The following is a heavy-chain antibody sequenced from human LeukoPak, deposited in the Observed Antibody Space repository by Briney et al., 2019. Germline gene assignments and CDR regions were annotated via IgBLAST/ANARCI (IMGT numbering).Heavy chain of an antibody. CDR3: AKDSVAGPYYFDY. D-gene: IGHD6-19*01. CDR1: GFTFSSYA. CDR2: ISGSGGST. Sequence: GGSLRLSCAASGFTFSSYAMSWVRQAPGKGLEWVSAISGSGGSTYYADSVKGRFTISRDNSKNTLYLQMNSLRAKDTAVYYCAKDSVAGPYYFDYWGQGTLVTVSS. J-gene: IGHJ4*02. V-gene: IGHV3-23*01.